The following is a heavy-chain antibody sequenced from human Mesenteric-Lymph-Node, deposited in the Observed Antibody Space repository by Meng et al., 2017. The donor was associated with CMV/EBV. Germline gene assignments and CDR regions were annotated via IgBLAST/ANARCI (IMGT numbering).Heavy chain of an antibody. CDR2: IYLNDDK. CDR1: VG. Sequence: VGVGWISQHPGKALTWLALIYLNDDKRYSPSLKSRLTIAKDTSKNQVVLTMTNMDPVDTATYYCARLGREDIVVVPAATLYWYLDLWGRGTLVTVSS. J-gene: IGHJ2*01. V-gene: IGHV2-5*01. D-gene: IGHD2-2*01. CDR3: ARLGREDIVVVPAATLYWYLDL.